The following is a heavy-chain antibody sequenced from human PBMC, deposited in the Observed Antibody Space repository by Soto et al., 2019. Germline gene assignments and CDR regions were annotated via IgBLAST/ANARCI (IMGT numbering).Heavy chain of an antibody. CDR3: AKDWVVVAATPKPEYFQH. J-gene: IGHJ1*01. CDR2: ISGSGGST. Sequence: PGGSLRLSCAASGFTFSSYAMSWVRQAPGKGLEWVSAISGSGGSTYYADSVKGRFTISRDNSKNTLYLQMNSLRAEDTAAYYCAKDWVVVAATPKPEYFQHWGQGTLVTVSS. V-gene: IGHV3-23*01. CDR1: GFTFSSYA. D-gene: IGHD2-15*01.